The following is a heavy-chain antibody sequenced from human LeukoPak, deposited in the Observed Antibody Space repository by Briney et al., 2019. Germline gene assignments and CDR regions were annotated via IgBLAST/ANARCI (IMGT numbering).Heavy chain of an antibody. D-gene: IGHD3-10*01. CDR1: GFTFINYV. CDR3: AKEGYYGSGSFPDY. V-gene: IGHV3-30*02. CDR2: IWSDGGDK. Sequence: GGSLRLSCAASGFTFINYVMHWVRQAPGKGLEWVSVIWSDGGDKYYADSVKGRFTISRDNSKNTMDLQMNSLRAEDTAVYYCAKEGYYGSGSFPDYWGQGTLVTVSS. J-gene: IGHJ4*02.